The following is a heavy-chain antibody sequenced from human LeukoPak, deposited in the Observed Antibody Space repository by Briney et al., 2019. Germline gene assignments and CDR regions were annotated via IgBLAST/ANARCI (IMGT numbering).Heavy chain of an antibody. J-gene: IGHJ4*02. V-gene: IGHV1-2*02. CDR1: GGTFSSYA. D-gene: IGHD1-26*01. CDR2: INPNSGGT. CDR3: ARIVGATSY. Sequence: ASVKVSCKASGGTFSSYAISWVRQAPGQGLEWMGWINPNSGGTNYAQKFQGRVTMTRDTSISTAYMELSRLRSDDTAVYYCARIVGATSYWGQGALVTVSS.